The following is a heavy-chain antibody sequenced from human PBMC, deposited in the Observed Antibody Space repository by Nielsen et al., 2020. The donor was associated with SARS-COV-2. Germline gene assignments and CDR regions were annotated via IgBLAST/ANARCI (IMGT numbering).Heavy chain of an antibody. CDR2: IYPGDSDT. D-gene: IGHD3-22*01. CDR1: GYSFTNYW. Sequence: GGSLRLSCQGYGYSFTNYWIGWVRQMPGKGLEWMGIIYPGDSDTRYSPSFQGQVTISADKSISTAYLQWSSLKASDTAMYYCARHSSGSGYSYRGSFDYWGQGTLVTVSS. V-gene: IGHV5-51*01. J-gene: IGHJ4*02. CDR3: ARHSSGSGYSYRGSFDY.